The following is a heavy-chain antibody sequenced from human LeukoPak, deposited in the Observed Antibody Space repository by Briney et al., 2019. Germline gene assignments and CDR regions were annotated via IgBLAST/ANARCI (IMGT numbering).Heavy chain of an antibody. V-gene: IGHV3-20*04. J-gene: IGHJ6*03. CDR1: GFTFDDYA. CDR3: ARSPAGYCTSASCPSYYYMDV. CDR2: INWDGTST. Sequence: GGSLRLSCAASGFTFDDYAMSWVRQVPGKGLEWVSGINWDGTSTSYGASVKGRFTISRGNAKNPLYLQMNSLRAEDTAFYYCARSPAGYCTSASCPSYYYMDVWGKGTTVTVSS. D-gene: IGHD2-2*01.